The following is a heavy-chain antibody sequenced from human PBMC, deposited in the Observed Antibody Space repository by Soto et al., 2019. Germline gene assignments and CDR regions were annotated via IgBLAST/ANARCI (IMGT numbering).Heavy chain of an antibody. CDR3: ARVKLAGRGGFDY. CDR1: GDSMTSSSYY. J-gene: IGHJ4*02. CDR2: IYYSERTSYNSGST. Sequence: PSETLSLTCTVSGDSMTSSSYYWGWIRQPPGKGLEWIGSIYYSERTSYNSGSTYYSPSLKSRVTISGDTSKSHFSLELTSVTAADTAVYYCARVKLAGRGGFDYWGLGTLVTVSS. D-gene: IGHD2-15*01. V-gene: IGHV4-39*02.